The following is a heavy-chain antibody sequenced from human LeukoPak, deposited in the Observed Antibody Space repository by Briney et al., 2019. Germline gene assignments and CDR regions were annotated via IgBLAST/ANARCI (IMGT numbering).Heavy chain of an antibody. Sequence: ASVKVSCKASGGTFSSYAISWVRQAPGQGLEWMGGIIPIFGTANYAQKFQGRVTITADKSTSTAYMELSSLRSEDTAVYYCARATYYYDSSGYCPFDYWGQGTLVTVSS. J-gene: IGHJ4*02. CDR3: ARATYYYDSSGYCPFDY. D-gene: IGHD3-22*01. V-gene: IGHV1-69*06. CDR1: GGTFSSYA. CDR2: IIPIFGTA.